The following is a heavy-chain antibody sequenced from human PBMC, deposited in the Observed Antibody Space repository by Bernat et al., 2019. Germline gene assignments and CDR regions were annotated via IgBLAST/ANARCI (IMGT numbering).Heavy chain of an antibody. D-gene: IGHD2-15*01. CDR2: ISSNGGST. Sequence: EVQLVESGGGVVQPGGSLRLSCAASGFTFSSYAMHWVRQAPGKGLEYVAAISSNGGSTYYANSVKGRFTISRDNSKNTLYLQMGSLRAEDMAVYYCARELGGYNYGMDVWGQGTTVTVSS. V-gene: IGHV3-64*01. J-gene: IGHJ6*02. CDR3: ARELGGYNYGMDV. CDR1: GFTFSSYA.